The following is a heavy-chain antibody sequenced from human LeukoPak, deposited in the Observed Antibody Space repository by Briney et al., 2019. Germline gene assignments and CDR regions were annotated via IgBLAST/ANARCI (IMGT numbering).Heavy chain of an antibody. CDR3: ARGSRPTFSSSWYFDY. CDR2: IYSGGST. Sequence: GGSLRLSCAASGFTFSDYYMSRLRQAPGKGLWWGSVIYSGGSTYYADSVKGRFTISRDNSKHTLYLQMNSLRAKDTAVYYCARGSRPTFSSSWYFDYWGQGTLVTVCS. CDR1: GFTFSDYY. D-gene: IGHD6-13*01. J-gene: IGHJ4*02. V-gene: IGHV3-53*01.